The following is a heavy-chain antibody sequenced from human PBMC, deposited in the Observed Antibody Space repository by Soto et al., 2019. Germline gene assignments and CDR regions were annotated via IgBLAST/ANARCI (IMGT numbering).Heavy chain of an antibody. D-gene: IGHD6-13*01. V-gene: IGHV1-2*04. Sequence: GASVKISCKASGYTFTGYYMHWVRQAPGQGLECMGWINPNSGGTNYAQKFQGWVTMTRGTXXSXXXMKLXXLRXDDTAVYYCAREKGSRWDLDYWGQGTLVSVAS. CDR3: AREKGSRWDLDY. J-gene: IGHJ4*02. CDR1: GYTFTGYY. CDR2: INPNSGGT.